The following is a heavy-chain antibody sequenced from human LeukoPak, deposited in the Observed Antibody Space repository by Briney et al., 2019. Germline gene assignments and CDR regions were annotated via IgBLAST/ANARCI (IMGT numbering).Heavy chain of an antibody. CDR1: KFTFSDYY. CDR2: ISSGGSTI. Sequence: GGTLRLSCDASKFTFSDYYMSWIRQAPGKGLEWVSYISSGGSTIYYADSVKGRFTISGDNAKNSVYLQMNSLRAEDTAVYYCARVGEKAAPSRNYYYYYGMDVWGQGTTVTVSS. V-gene: IGHV3-11*01. CDR3: ARVGEKAAPSRNYYYYYGMDV. J-gene: IGHJ6*02. D-gene: IGHD3-10*01.